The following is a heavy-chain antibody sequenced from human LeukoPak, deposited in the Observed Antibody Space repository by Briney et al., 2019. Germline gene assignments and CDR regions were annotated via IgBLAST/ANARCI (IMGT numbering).Heavy chain of an antibody. CDR2: IYHSGST. J-gene: IGHJ6*03. D-gene: IGHD2-15*01. V-gene: IGHV4-38-2*02. Sequence: PSETLSLTCTVSGYSISSGYYWGWIRQPPGKGLEWIGSIYHSGSTNYNPSLKSRVTISVDTSKNQFSLKLSSVTAADTAVYYCARSSKVDLPPPYYYYYYYMDVWGKGTTVTVSS. CDR3: ARSSKVDLPPPYYYYYYYMDV. CDR1: GYSISSGYY.